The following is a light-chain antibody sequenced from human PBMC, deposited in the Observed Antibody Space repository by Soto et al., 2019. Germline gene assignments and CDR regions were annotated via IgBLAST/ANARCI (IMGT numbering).Light chain of an antibody. CDR3: QQRRKWPKT. J-gene: IGKJ2*01. CDR2: DAS. Sequence: EVVLTQSPATQSLSPGERATLSCRASQSVSNYLAWYQQKPGQAPRLLIFDASIRANGIPARFSGSGSGTDFTLTISSLEPEDFAVYYCQQRRKWPKTFGQGTNLEIK. V-gene: IGKV3-11*01. CDR1: QSVSNY.